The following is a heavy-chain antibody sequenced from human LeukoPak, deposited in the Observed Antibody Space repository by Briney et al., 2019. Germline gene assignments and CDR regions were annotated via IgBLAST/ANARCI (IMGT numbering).Heavy chain of an antibody. D-gene: IGHD6-19*01. J-gene: IGHJ4*02. CDR2: INTKSGAT. CDR1: GYTFTGYY. Sequence: ASVKVSCKASGYTFTGYYMHWVRQAPGQGLEWLGWINTKSGATNYAQNFQGRVTMTRDTSMSTTYMELKRLRSGDTAVYYCARDLGISGWYAPPLGYFDYWGQGTLLTVSS. V-gene: IGHV1-2*02. CDR3: ARDLGISGWYAPPLGYFDY.